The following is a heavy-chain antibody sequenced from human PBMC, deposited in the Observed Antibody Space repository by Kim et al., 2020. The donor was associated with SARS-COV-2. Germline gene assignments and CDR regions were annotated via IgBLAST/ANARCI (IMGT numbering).Heavy chain of an antibody. V-gene: IGHV1-18*01. CDR3: ARGETPVVAAYD. CDR1: AYTSTNYG. J-gene: IGHJ4*01. CDR2: ISAYNGHT. Sequence: ASVKVSCKTSAYTSTNYGFNWVRQAPGQGLEWMGWISAYNGHTTFAQKFQDRVTVNTDTSTSTVYMEMRSLTSDDTAIYYCARGETPVVAAYDWGHGILVTVSS. D-gene: IGHD2-15*01.